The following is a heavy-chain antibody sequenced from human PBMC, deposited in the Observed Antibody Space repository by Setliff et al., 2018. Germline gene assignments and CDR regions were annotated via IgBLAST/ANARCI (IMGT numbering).Heavy chain of an antibody. Sequence: GASVKVSCKASGYIFSAYHVHWVRQAPGQGPEWVGCIRPLRGDTKSAQKFQSRLTMTGDASINTAFMELTGLTSDDTAVYYCARAPSGTGFYHFFSYMDVWGKGTTVTVSS. D-gene: IGHD1-7*01. V-gene: IGHV1-2*02. CDR1: GYIFSAYH. J-gene: IGHJ6*03. CDR2: IRPLRGDT. CDR3: ARAPSGTGFYHFFSYMDV.